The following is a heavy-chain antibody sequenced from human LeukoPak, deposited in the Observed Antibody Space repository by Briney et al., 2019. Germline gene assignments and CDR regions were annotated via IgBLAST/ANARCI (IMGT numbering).Heavy chain of an antibody. D-gene: IGHD6-13*01. Sequence: SETLSLTCAVYGGSFSGYYWSWIRQPPGKGLEWIGEINHSGSTNYNPSLKSRVTISVDTSKNQFSLKLSSVPAADTAVYYCARFRVIKGIAAAGTDDAFDIWGQGTMVTVSS. J-gene: IGHJ3*02. V-gene: IGHV4-34*01. CDR3: ARFRVIKGIAAAGTDDAFDI. CDR2: INHSGST. CDR1: GGSFSGYY.